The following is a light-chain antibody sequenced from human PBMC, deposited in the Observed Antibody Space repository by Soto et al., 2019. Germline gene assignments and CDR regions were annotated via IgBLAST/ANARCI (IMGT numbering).Light chain of an antibody. CDR2: KVS. V-gene: IGKV2-30*02. CDR3: MQGTHWLIT. CDR1: QSLVHSDGIAY. J-gene: IGKJ5*01. Sequence: DVVMTQSPLSLPVTLGQPASISCRSNQSLVHSDGIAYFSWFQQRPGRSPRRLIYKVSNRDSGVPARLRGSGSWNYLSLKISRVEAEDVGVYYWMQGTHWLITVGHGTGLEIK.